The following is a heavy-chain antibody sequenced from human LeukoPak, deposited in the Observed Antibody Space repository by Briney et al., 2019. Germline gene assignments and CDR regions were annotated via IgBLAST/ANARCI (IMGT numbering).Heavy chain of an antibody. V-gene: IGHV1-2*02. CDR2: INPNSGGT. J-gene: IGHJ3*02. CDR1: GYRFTGYY. Sequence: ASVKVSCKASGYRFTGYYLHWVRQAPGQGLEWMAWINPNSGGTNYAQKFQGRVTMTRDTSISTAYMELSRLRSDDTAVYYCAREDYYDSSGGGVEAFDIWGQGTMVTVSS. CDR3: AREDYYDSSGGGVEAFDI. D-gene: IGHD3-22*01.